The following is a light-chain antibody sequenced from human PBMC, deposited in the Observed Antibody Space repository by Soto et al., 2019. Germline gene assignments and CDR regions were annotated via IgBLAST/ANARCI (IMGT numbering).Light chain of an antibody. CDR3: QQYNNWPPVT. V-gene: IGKV3-15*01. J-gene: IGKJ4*01. CDR1: QSVSSN. Sequence: EIVMTQSPSTLSVSPGERATLSCRASQSVSSNLAWYQQKPGQAPRLLIYGASTRATGIPARFSGSGSGTEFTLTLSSLQSEDFAVYYCQQYNNWPPVTFGGGTKVEIK. CDR2: GAS.